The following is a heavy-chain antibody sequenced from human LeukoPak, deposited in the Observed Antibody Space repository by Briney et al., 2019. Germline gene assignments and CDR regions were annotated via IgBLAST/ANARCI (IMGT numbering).Heavy chain of an antibody. CDR2: ISSSGSTI. D-gene: IGHD3-16*01. CDR1: GFTFSSYE. J-gene: IGHJ4*02. CDR3: ARDPAPWGSQDY. V-gene: IGHV3-48*03. Sequence: PGGSLRLSCAASGFTFSSYEMNWVRQAPGKGLEWVSYISSSGSTIYYADSVKGRFTISRDNAKNSLYLQMNSLRAEDTAVYYCARDPAPWGSQDYWGQGTLVTVSS.